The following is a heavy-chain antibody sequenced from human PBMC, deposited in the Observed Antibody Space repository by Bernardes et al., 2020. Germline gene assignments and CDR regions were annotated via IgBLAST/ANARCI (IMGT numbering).Heavy chain of an antibody. CDR3: ARDNDCSSTSCSYYYYYGMDV. V-gene: IGHV3-21*01. D-gene: IGHD2-2*01. Sequence: GGSLRLSCAASGFTFSSYSMNWVRQAPGKGLEWVSSISSSSSYIYYADSMKGRFTISRDNAKNSLYLQMNSLRAEDTAVYYCARDNDCSSTSCSYYYYYGMDVWGQGTTVTVSS. CDR1: GFTFSSYS. J-gene: IGHJ6*02. CDR2: ISSSSSYI.